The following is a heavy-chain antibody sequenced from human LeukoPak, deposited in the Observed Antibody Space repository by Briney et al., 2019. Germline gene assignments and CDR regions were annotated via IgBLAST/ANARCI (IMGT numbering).Heavy chain of an antibody. Sequence: GGSPRLSCAASGFTFSSYAMSWVRQAPGKGLEWVSAISGSGSSTYYADSVKGRFTISRDNSKNTLYLQMNSLRAEDTAVYYCAKSTSRYYYYYGMDVWGKGTTVTVSS. CDR2: ISGSGSST. V-gene: IGHV3-23*01. CDR1: GFTFSSYA. CDR3: AKSTSRYYYYYGMDV. D-gene: IGHD2-2*01. J-gene: IGHJ6*04.